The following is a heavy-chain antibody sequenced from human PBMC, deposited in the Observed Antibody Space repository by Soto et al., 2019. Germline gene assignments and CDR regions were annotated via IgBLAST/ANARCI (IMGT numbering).Heavy chain of an antibody. V-gene: IGHV1-18*01. J-gene: IGHJ4*02. CDR3: ARDRHSSGWYEGSIDY. CDR2: ISVYNDNT. Sequence: QVQLVQSGAEVKKPGASVKVSCEASGYTVTSYGISWVRQAPGQGLEWMGWISVYNDNTNYAQKLQGRVTMTTDTXTXIAYMELRSLRSDDTAVYYCARDRHSSGWYEGSIDYWGQGTLVTVSS. CDR1: GYTVTSYG. D-gene: IGHD6-19*01.